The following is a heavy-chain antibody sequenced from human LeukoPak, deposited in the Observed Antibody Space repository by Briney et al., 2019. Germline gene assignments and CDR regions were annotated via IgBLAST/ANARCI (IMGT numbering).Heavy chain of an antibody. CDR1: GFTVSSNY. V-gene: IGHV3-53*01. CDR3: ARDQGRYSSSWYLDY. J-gene: IGHJ4*02. Sequence: GGSLRLSCAASGFTVSSNYMSWVRQAPGKGLEWVSVIYSGGSTYYADSVKGRFTISRDNSKNTLYLQMNSLRAEDTAVYYRARDQGRYSSSWYLDYWGQGTLVTVSS. CDR2: IYSGGST. D-gene: IGHD6-13*01.